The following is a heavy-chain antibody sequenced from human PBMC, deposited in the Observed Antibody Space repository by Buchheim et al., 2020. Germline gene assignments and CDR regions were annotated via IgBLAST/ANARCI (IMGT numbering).Heavy chain of an antibody. CDR3: SRLVVLDRTRLNTFDY. D-gene: IGHD2-15*01. CDR2: IFYSGSA. Sequence: QVQLQESGPGLVRPSETLSLKCTVSGGSISGYYWNWIRQTPEKGLEWIGYIFYSGSANNNPSLESRVTMSVDTSKNQFSLNLRSVTAADTAVYYFSRLVVLDRTRLNTFDYWGQG. J-gene: IGHJ4*02. V-gene: IGHV4-59*08. CDR1: GGSISGYY.